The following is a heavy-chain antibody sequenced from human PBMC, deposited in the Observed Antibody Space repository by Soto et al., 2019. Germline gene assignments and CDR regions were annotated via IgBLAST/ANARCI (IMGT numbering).Heavy chain of an antibody. CDR1: GFTFTSSA. Sequence: GASVKVSCKASGFTFTSSAVQWVRQARGQRLEWIGWIVVGSGNTNYAQKFQERVTITRDMSTSTAYMELSSLRSEDTAVYYCAARGGSGSYGYYYYGMDVWGQGTTVTVSS. CDR2: IVVGSGNT. J-gene: IGHJ6*02. D-gene: IGHD3-10*01. V-gene: IGHV1-58*01. CDR3: AARGGSGSYGYYYYGMDV.